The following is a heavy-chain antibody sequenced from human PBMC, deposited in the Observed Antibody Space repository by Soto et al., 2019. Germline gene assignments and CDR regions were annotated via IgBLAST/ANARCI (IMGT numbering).Heavy chain of an antibody. J-gene: IGHJ4*02. Sequence: QVQLVQSGAEVKKPGASVKVSCKASGYTFTSYGISWVRQAPGQGLEWMGWISAYSGSTKYAQKLQDRVTMTTDTSENIAYMELRSLRSDDTAIYYCARGPPTSCSGGNCYSHYFDSWGQGALVTVSS. CDR1: GYTFTSYG. CDR2: ISAYSGST. CDR3: ARGPPTSCSGGNCYSHYFDS. V-gene: IGHV1-18*01. D-gene: IGHD2-15*01.